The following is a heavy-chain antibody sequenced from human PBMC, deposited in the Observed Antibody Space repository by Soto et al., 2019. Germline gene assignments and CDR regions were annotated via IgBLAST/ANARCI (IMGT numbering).Heavy chain of an antibody. V-gene: IGHV1-18*01. CDR3: AKDRRIAVSHFDF. CDR2: ISVYNGNK. D-gene: IGHD6-19*01. CDR1: GYTFNNYG. J-gene: IGHJ4*02. Sequence: ASVKVSCKASGYTFNNYGITWVRQAPGQGLEWLGWISVYNGNKNYAKKVQGRVSMTADTSTSTAHMELRSLQSDDTAVYFCAKDRRIAVSHFDFWGQGTLVTVSS.